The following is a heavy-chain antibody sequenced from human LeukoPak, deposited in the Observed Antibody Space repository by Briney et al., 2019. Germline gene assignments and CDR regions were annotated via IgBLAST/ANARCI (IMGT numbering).Heavy chain of an antibody. V-gene: IGHV1-69*04. Sequence: ASVKVSCQASGGTFSSYAISWVRQAPGQGLEWMGRIIPILGIANYAQKFQGRVTITADKSTSTAYMELSSLRSEDTAVYYCASGDYDSSGYSDYWGQGTLVTVSS. J-gene: IGHJ4*02. CDR1: GGTFSSYA. CDR3: ASGDYDSSGYSDY. CDR2: IIPILGIA. D-gene: IGHD3-22*01.